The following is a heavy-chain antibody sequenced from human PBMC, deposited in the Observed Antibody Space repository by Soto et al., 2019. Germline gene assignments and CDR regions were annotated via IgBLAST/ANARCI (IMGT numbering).Heavy chain of an antibody. J-gene: IGHJ5*02. V-gene: IGHV4-39*01. CDR1: GGSISSSSYY. CDR2: IYYSGST. CDR3: ARLSMVIPKPWFDP. Sequence: SETLSLTCTVSGGSISSSSYYWGWIRQPPGKGLEWIGSIYYSGSTYYNPSLKSRVTISVDTSKNQFSLKLSSVTAADTAVYYCARLSMVIPKPWFDPWGQGTLVTSPQ. D-gene: IGHD2-2*02.